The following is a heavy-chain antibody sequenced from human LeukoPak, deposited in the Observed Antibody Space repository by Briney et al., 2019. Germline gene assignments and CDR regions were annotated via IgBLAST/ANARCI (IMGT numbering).Heavy chain of an antibody. CDR3: AKMQGYFDY. J-gene: IGHJ4*02. V-gene: IGHV3-23*01. Sequence: GGSLRLSCAASGFSFSSYAMSWVRQAPGKGLEWVSSISGSGDNTYYADSVKGRFTISRDNSKNMLYLQMNSLRAEDTAVYYCAKMQGYFDYWGQGTLVPVSS. CDR2: ISGSGDNT. CDR1: GFSFSSYA.